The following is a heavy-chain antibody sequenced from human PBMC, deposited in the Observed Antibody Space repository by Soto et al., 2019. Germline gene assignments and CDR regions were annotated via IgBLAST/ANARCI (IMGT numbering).Heavy chain of an antibody. CDR2: IWNDGTNK. D-gene: IGHD2-8*01. CDR1: GFTFSNYH. Sequence: GGSLRLSCAACGFTFSNYHMHWVRQAPGKGLEWVALIWNDGTNKFYADSVKGRFTISRDNSRNTLYLQMNSLRAEDTAVYYCARIGTWALNFDYWGQGTLVTVSS. V-gene: IGHV3-33*01. CDR3: ARIGTWALNFDY. J-gene: IGHJ4*02.